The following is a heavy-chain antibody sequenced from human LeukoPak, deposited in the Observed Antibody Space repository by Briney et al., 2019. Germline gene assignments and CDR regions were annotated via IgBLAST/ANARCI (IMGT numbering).Heavy chain of an antibody. CDR2: IHHTGNT. CDR1: GYSISSGNY. J-gene: IGHJ4*02. V-gene: IGHV4-38-2*01. Sequence: SETLSLXCAVSGYSISSGNYWGWIRQLPERGLEWIGSIHHTGNTYYNPSLKSRVTILVDTSKNQFSLRLSSVTAADTAVYYCARRLGVAASAYDYWGQGAVVTVSS. CDR3: ARRLGVAASAYDY. D-gene: IGHD6-13*01.